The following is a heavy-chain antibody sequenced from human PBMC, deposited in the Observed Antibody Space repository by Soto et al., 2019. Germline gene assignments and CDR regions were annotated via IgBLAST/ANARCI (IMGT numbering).Heavy chain of an antibody. Sequence: PSETLSLTCTVSGGSISSSNYCWGWIRQPPGKGLEWIGRFYYSGNTYYNPSLQSRLTISADTFKNQVSLKLYSVTAADTAVYYCARTANWLDPWGQGTLVTVSS. CDR3: ARTANWLDP. CDR2: FYYSGNT. V-gene: IGHV4-39*01. J-gene: IGHJ5*02. CDR1: GGSISSSNYC.